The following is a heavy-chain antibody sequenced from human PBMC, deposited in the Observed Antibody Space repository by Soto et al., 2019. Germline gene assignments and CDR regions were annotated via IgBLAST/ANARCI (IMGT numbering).Heavy chain of an antibody. J-gene: IGHJ3*02. CDR3: ARDRTGWVPDALDI. D-gene: IGHD1-1*01. CDR1: GYTFSGYG. V-gene: IGHV1-18*01. CDR2: VSGYSGNT. Sequence: ASVKVSCKASGYTFSGYGITWVRQAPGQGLEWMGWVSGYSGNTHYAQNLQGRVTMTADKSSTTAYMEVRSLRSDDTAVYYCARDRTGWVPDALDIWGRGTRVTVSS.